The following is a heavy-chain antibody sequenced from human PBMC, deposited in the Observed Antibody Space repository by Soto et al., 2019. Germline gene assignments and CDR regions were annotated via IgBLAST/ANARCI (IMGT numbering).Heavy chain of an antibody. D-gene: IGHD4-17*01. Sequence: QVQLQESGTGLVKPSETLSLTCTVSGVSISSYYWSWIRQPPGKGLEWIGYIYYSGSTNYNPSLKSRVTISVDTSKNQFSLKLSSVTAADTAVYYCARRYGGTLDHWGQGTLVTVSS. CDR2: IYYSGST. J-gene: IGHJ4*02. V-gene: IGHV4-59*08. CDR3: ARRYGGTLDH. CDR1: GVSISSYY.